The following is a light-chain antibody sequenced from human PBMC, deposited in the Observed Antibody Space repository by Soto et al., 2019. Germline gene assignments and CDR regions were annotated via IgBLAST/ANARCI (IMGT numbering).Light chain of an antibody. J-gene: IGKJ1*01. CDR3: QQYNNWPRT. CDR1: QGVGSN. Sequence: EIAMTQSPATLSVPPGNRATLFCRASQGVGSNLAWYQQKPGQAPRLLIYGASTSAADIPASFSGSGAGPDFTLTSSSVQSEESAVYYCQQYNNWPRTFGQGTKVEIK. V-gene: IGKV3-15*01. CDR2: GAS.